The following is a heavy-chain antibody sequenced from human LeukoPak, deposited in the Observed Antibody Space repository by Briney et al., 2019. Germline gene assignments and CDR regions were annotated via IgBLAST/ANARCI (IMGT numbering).Heavy chain of an antibody. V-gene: IGHV3-15*01. J-gene: IGHJ4*02. CDR1: GFIFNNAW. CDR3: TTYSYGPDPDY. D-gene: IGHD5-18*01. Sequence: GGSLRLSCAASGFIFNNAWMSWVRQAPGKGLEWVGRIQSKTDGGTTDYAAPVKGRFTISRDDSKNTLYLQMNSLKTEDTAVYYCTTYSYGPDPDYWGQGTLVTVSS. CDR2: IQSKTDGGTT.